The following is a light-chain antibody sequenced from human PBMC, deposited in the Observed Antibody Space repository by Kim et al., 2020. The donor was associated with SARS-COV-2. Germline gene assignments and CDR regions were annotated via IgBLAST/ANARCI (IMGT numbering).Light chain of an antibody. V-gene: IGLV6-57*01. CDR2: EDN. J-gene: IGLJ3*02. CDR3: QTYDDNDWV. Sequence: NFMLTQSHAVSEFPGKAVTITCTRSSGRIDSNYVQWFQQRPGSFPTTVIFEDNDRPSGVSDRFFGSIDSSSNSASLTISGLRAEDEADYYCQTYDDNDWVFGGGTKLTVL. CDR1: SGRIDSNY.